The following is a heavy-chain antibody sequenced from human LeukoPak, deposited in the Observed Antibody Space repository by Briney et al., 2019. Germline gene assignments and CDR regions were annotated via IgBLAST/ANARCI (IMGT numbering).Heavy chain of an antibody. D-gene: IGHD2-2*01. J-gene: IGHJ1*01. V-gene: IGHV4-38-2*02. Sequence: SETLSLTCTVSGYSISSGYYWGWIRQPPGKGLEGIGSIYHSGSTYYNPSVKRRVTISVDTSKNQFSLKLSSVTAADTAVYYCARSRVPYCSSTSCYAVNFQHWGQGTLVTVSS. CDR3: ARSRVPYCSSTSCYAVNFQH. CDR2: IYHSGST. CDR1: GYSISSGYY.